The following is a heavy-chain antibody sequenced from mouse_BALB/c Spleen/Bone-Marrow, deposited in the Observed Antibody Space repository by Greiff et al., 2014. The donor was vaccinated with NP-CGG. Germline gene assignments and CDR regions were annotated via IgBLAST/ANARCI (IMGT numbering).Heavy chain of an antibody. CDR1: GFSLTNYG. CDR2: IWADGST. V-gene: IGHV2-9*02. CDR3: ARITTATGAMDY. J-gene: IGHJ4*01. Sequence: QVQLKESGPGLVAPSQSLSITCTVPGFSLTNYGVHWVRQPPGKGLEWLGVIWADGSTNYNSALMSRLSISKDNSKSQVFFKMNSLQTDDTAMYYCARITTATGAMDYWGQGTSVTVSS. D-gene: IGHD1-2*01.